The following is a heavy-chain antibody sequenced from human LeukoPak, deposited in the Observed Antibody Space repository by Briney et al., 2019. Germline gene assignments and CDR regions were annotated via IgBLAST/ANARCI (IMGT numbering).Heavy chain of an antibody. CDR2: ISGSGGST. CDR3: ARAGVGLAAAGSPPDYFDY. J-gene: IGHJ4*02. CDR1: GFTFSSYA. D-gene: IGHD6-13*01. Sequence: GGSLRLSCAASGFTFSSYAMSWVRQAPGKGLEWVSAISGSGGSTYYADSVKGRFTISRDNSKNTLYLQMNSLRAEDTAVYYCARAGVGLAAAGSPPDYFDYWGQGTLVTVSS. V-gene: IGHV3-23*01.